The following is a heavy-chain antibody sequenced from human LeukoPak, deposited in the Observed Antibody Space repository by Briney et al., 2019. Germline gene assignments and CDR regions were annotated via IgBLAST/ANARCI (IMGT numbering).Heavy chain of an antibody. J-gene: IGHJ4*02. D-gene: IGHD6-13*01. Sequence: PSETLSLTCAVYGGSFSGYYWSWIRQPPGKGLEWIGEINHSGSTNYNPSLKSRVTISVDTSKNQFSLKLSSVTAADTAVYYCARVPSPWDIAAAVTVDYWGQGTLVTVSS. CDR3: ARVPSPWDIAAAVTVDY. V-gene: IGHV4-34*01. CDR2: INHSGST. CDR1: GGSFSGYY.